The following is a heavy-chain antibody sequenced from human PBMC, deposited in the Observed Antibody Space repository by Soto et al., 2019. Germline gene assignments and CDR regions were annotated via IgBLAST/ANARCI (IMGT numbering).Heavy chain of an antibody. CDR1: GGSISSSSYY. J-gene: IGHJ5*02. CDR2: IYYSGST. CDR3: ARRNYDFWSGYYTDNWFDP. Sequence: SETLSLTCTVSGGSISSSSYYWGWIRQPPGKGLEWIRSIYYSGSTYYNPSLKSRVTISVDTSKNQFSLKLSSVTAADTAVYYCARRNYDFWSGYYTDNWFDPWGQGTLVTVSS. V-gene: IGHV4-39*01. D-gene: IGHD3-3*01.